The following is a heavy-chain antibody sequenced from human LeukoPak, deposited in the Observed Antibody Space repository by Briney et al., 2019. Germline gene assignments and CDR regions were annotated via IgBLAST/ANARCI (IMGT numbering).Heavy chain of an antibody. J-gene: IGHJ4*02. CDR2: INHSGST. V-gene: IGHV4-34*01. D-gene: IGHD3-10*01. Sequence: SETLSLTCAVYGGSFSGYYWSWIRQPPGKGLEWIGEINHSGSTNYNPSLKSRVTISVDTSKNQFSLKLSSVTAADTAVYYCARSVVYGSGKYYFDYWGQGTLVTVSS. CDR1: GGSFSGYY. CDR3: ARSVVYGSGKYYFDY.